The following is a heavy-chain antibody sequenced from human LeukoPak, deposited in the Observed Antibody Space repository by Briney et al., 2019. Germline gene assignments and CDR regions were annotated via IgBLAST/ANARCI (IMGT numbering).Heavy chain of an antibody. CDR2: INPNSGGT. CDR3: ARGSPYCSSTSCYYYYYYYMDV. Sequence: ASVKVSCKASGYTFTGYYMHWVRQAPGQGLEWMGRINPNSGGTNYAQKFQGRVTITADKSTSTAYMELSSLRSEDTAVYYCARGSPYCSSTSCYYYYYYYMDVWGKGTTVTVSS. J-gene: IGHJ6*03. V-gene: IGHV1-2*06. CDR1: GYTFTGYY. D-gene: IGHD2-2*01.